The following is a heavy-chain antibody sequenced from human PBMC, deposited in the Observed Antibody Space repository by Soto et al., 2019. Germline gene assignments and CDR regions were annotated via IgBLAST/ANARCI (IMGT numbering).Heavy chain of an antibody. CDR1: GFTFSSYS. CDR3: ARYLAAAAKNRDAFDI. D-gene: IGHD6-13*01. CDR2: ISSSSSYI. V-gene: IGHV3-21*01. Sequence: GGSLRLSCAASGFTFSSYSMNWVRQAPGKGLEWVSSISSSSSYIYYADSVKGRFTISRDNAQNSLYLQMNSLRAEDTAVYYCARYLAAAAKNRDAFDIWGQGTMVTV. J-gene: IGHJ3*02.